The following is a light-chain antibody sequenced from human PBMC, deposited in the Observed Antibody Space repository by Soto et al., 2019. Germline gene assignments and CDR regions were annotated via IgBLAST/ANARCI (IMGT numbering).Light chain of an antibody. CDR1: QDIRTY. J-gene: IGKJ2*01. CDR2: AAS. CDR3: QQGTALMYT. V-gene: IGKV1D-12*01. Sequence: EIQVTQSPSSLSASVGDGVTITFPASQDIRTYLAWYQQKPGKAPKLLIFAASTLQSGVPPRFIGSGSGTDFTLTISNLQPEDFATYYCQQGTALMYTFGQGTKVDIK.